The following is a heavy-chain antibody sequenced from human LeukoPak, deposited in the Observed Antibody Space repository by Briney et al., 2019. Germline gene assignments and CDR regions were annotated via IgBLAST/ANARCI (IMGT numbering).Heavy chain of an antibody. V-gene: IGHV4-34*01. CDR2: INHSGST. J-gene: IGHJ5*02. Sequence: SETLSLACVVYGGSFSGYYWSWIRQPPGKGLEWIGEINHSGSTNYNPSLKSRVTISVDTSKNQFSLKLSSVTAADTAVYYCARAGSSWWRRYFDPWGQGTLVTVSS. CDR3: ARAGSSWWRRYFDP. D-gene: IGHD6-13*01. CDR1: GGSFSGYY.